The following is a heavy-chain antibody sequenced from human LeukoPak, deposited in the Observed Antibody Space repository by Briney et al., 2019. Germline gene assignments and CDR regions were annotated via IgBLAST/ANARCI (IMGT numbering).Heavy chain of an antibody. Sequence: GGSLRLSCAASGFTFNIFAMNCVRQALGRGLEWVSTISGSGISTYYEDSVKGRFTISRDNTNNTLYLQINSLRDEDTAVYFCAKDQHGYDKPIDYWGQGTLVTVSS. D-gene: IGHD5-12*01. V-gene: IGHV3-23*01. CDR2: ISGSGIST. CDR3: AKDQHGYDKPIDY. CDR1: GFTFNIFA. J-gene: IGHJ4*02.